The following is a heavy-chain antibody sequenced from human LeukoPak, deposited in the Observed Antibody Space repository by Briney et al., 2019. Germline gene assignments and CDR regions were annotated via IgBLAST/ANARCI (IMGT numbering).Heavy chain of an antibody. D-gene: IGHD2-2*01. CDR2: ITDNGAHT. V-gene: IGHV3-23*01. CDR3: ATVGGSCSSSNCFAYFAY. J-gene: IGHJ4*02. CDR1: GFTISNSA. Sequence: GSALRLSCAASGFTISNSAMTWVRQAPGKGLDWVSIITDNGAHTFYADSVKGRFTISRDTSENTLYLQMNSLRADDTAVYYCATVGGSCSSSNCFAYFAYWGQGTLLTVYS.